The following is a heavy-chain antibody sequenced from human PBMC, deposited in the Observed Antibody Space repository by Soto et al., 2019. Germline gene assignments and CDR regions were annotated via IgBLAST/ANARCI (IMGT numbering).Heavy chain of an antibody. CDR2: INPNSGGT. V-gene: IGHV1-2*04. CDR1: GYTFTGYY. Sequence: ASVKVSCKASGYTFTGYYMHWVRQAPGQGLEWMGWINPNSGGTNYAQKFQGWVTMTRDTSISTAYMELSRLRSDDTAVYYCAREPYSGYSYFDYGGQETRVTVSS. D-gene: IGHD5-12*01. J-gene: IGHJ4*02. CDR3: AREPYSGYSYFDY.